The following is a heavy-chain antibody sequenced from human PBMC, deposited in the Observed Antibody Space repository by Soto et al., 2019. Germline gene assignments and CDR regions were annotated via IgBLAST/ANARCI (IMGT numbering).Heavy chain of an antibody. Sequence: SVKVACKASGGTFSSYAISWVRQAPGQGLEWMGGIIPIFGTANYAQKFQGRVTITADESTSTAYMELSSLRSEDTAVYYCAREPKPYYDSSGYPNRYFDYWGRGTLVTVSS. CDR2: IIPIFGTA. CDR1: GGTFSSYA. D-gene: IGHD3-22*01. J-gene: IGHJ4*02. V-gene: IGHV1-69*13. CDR3: AREPKPYYDSSGYPNRYFDY.